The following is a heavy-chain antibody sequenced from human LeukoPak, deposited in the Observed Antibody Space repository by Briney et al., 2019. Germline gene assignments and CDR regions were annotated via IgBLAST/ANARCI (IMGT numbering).Heavy chain of an antibody. V-gene: IGHV1-69*04. CDR3: ARDSALTGYYLDY. D-gene: IGHD3-9*01. Sequence: ASVRLSCKASGGTFSSYAISWVRQAPGQGLEWMGRIIPILGIANYAQKFQGRVTITADKSTSTAYMELSSLRSEDTAVYYCARDSALTGYYLDYWGQGALVNVSS. CDR2: IIPILGIA. J-gene: IGHJ4*02. CDR1: GGTFSSYA.